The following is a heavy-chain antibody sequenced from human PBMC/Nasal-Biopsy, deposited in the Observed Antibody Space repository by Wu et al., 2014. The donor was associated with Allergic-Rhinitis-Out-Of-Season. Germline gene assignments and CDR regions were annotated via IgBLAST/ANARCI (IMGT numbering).Heavy chain of an antibody. J-gene: IGHJ4*02. Sequence: TLSLTCAVSGGSITNNNYYWGWIRQPPGKGLEWIGAIYHTGSTYYTPSLMSRVTISVDTSKDQFSLKLNSVTAADTAVYYCARVTGYCSRTSCYSLDYWGPGTLVTVSS. V-gene: IGHV4-39*07. CDR1: GGSITNNNYY. CDR3: ARVTGYCSRTSCYSLDY. CDR2: IYHTGST. D-gene: IGHD2-2*02.